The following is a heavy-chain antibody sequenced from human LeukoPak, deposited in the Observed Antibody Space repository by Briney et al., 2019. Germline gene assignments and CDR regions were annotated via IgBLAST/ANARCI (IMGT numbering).Heavy chain of an antibody. CDR2: ISGSGGST. CDR3: AKIFHTDGYYLGEHLFDA. V-gene: IGHV3-23*01. CDR1: GFTFNNYA. J-gene: IGHJ5*02. D-gene: IGHD3-22*01. Sequence: GGSLRLSCAASGFTFNNYAMSWVRQAPGKGPEWLSAISGSGGSTTDADSVKGRFTTSRDNSKSTLYLQMNSLRAEDTAIYYCAKIFHTDGYYLGEHLFDAWGQGTLATVSS.